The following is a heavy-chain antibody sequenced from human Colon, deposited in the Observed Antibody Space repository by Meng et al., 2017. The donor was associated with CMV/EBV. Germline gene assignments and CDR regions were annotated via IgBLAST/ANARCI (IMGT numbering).Heavy chain of an antibody. CDR2: TYYRSQWST. CDR1: GDSVSSNNVA. D-gene: IGHD1-26*01. V-gene: IGHV6-1*01. J-gene: IGHJ4*02. Sequence: SGDSVSSNNVAWNWIRQSPSRGLEWLGRTYYRSQWSTDYAVSLRSRINIKADTAKNQFSLQLNSVTPEDTAMYYCARVISSIGIIDYWGQGSLVTSPQ. CDR3: ARVISSIGIIDY.